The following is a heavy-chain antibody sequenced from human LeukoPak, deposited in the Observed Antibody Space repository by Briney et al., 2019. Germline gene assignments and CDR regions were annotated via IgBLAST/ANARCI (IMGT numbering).Heavy chain of an antibody. CDR2: ISYDGSNK. J-gene: IGHJ6*02. V-gene: IGHV3-30-3*01. CDR1: GFTFSSYA. D-gene: IGHD2-15*01. CDR3: AKVNRMGSCNGRTCDEYGMDV. Sequence: PGGSLRLSCAASGFTFSSYAMHWVRQAPGKGLEWVAVISYDGSNKYYADSVKGRFTISRDNSKNTLYLQMNSLRAEETAVYYCAKVNRMGSCNGRTCDEYGMDVWGQGTTVTVSS.